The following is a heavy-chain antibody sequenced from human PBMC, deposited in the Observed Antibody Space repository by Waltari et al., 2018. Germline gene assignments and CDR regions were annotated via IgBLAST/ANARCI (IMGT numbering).Heavy chain of an antibody. CDR2: INHRGST. V-gene: IGHV4-34*01. Sequence: QVQLQQWGAGLLKPSETLSLTCAVYGGSFSGYYWSWIRQPPGKGREGIGGINHRGSTNYNPSLKSPVTISVDPSQNQFPLKLSSLTPADPALYFCSRSGYCTNGLCPNHFDHLGQGTLVTVSS. J-gene: IGHJ4*02. CDR3: SRSGYCTNGLCPNHFDH. D-gene: IGHD2-8*01. CDR1: GGSFSGYY.